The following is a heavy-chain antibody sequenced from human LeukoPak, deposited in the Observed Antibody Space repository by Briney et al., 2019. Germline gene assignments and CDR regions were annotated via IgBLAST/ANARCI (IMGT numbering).Heavy chain of an antibody. Sequence: PGGSLRLSCAASGFTFSSYEMNWVRQAPGKGLEWVSYISPSGNTIYYADSVKGRFTISRDNAKDSLYLQMNSLRAEDTAVYYCAREFRYYYGSGSYHPYFDYWGQGTLVTVSS. CDR2: ISPSGNTI. CDR3: AREFRYYYGSGSYHPYFDY. V-gene: IGHV3-48*03. D-gene: IGHD3-10*01. J-gene: IGHJ4*02. CDR1: GFTFSSYE.